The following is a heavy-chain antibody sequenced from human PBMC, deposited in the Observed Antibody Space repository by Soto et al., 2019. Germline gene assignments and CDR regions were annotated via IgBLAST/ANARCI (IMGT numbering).Heavy chain of an antibody. CDR3: ARSPNYYYYGFDV. J-gene: IGHJ6*02. CDR2: IYYSGST. CDR1: GGSVSSGDYF. Sequence: SETLSLTCTVSGGSVSSGDYFWSWLRQSPGKRLEWIAYIYYSGSTNYNPSLKSRATISVDTSRSQVSLTLTSMTAADAALYYCARSPNYYYYGFDVWGQGTAVTVSS. V-gene: IGHV4-61*08. D-gene: IGHD3-10*01.